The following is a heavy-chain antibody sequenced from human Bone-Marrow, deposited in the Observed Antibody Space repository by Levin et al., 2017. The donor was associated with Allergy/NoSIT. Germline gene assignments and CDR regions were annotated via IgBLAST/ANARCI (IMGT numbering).Heavy chain of an antibody. D-gene: IGHD5-18*01. CDR3: AIIHGYTYGYLDS. J-gene: IGHJ4*02. CDR2: IDPSDSYI. V-gene: IGHV5-10-1*01. Sequence: GESLKISCKGSGYSFTRYWISWVRQMPGKGLEWVGRIDPSDSYINYSPSFQGHVTVSADESISTAYLQWSSLKASDTAIYYCAIIHGYTYGYLDSWGQGTLVTVTS. CDR1: GYSFTRYW.